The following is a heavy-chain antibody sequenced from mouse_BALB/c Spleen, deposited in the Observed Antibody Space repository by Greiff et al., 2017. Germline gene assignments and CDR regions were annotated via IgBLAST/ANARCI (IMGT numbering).Heavy chain of an antibody. V-gene: IGHV5-17*02. Sequence: EVHLVESGGGLVQPGGSRKLSCAASGFTFSSFGMHWVRQAPEKGLEWVAYISSGSSTIYYADTVKGRFTISRDNPKNTLFLQMTSLRSEDTAMYYCARSGVFDYWGQGTTLTVSS. J-gene: IGHJ2*01. CDR2: ISSGSSTI. CDR1: GFTFSSFG. CDR3: ARSGVFDY.